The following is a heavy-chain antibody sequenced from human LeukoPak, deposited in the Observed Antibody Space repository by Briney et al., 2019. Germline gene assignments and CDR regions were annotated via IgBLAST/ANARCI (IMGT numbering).Heavy chain of an antibody. J-gene: IGHJ3*02. D-gene: IGHD3-16*02. CDR3: ARGLGITFGGVIARRDAFDI. Sequence: SETLSLTCTVSGGSISSGDYYWSWIRQPPGTGLEWIGYIYYSGSTNYNPSLKSRVTILVDTSKNQFSLKLSSVTAADTAVYYCARGLGITFGGVIARRDAFDIWGQGTTVTVSS. V-gene: IGHV4-30-4*01. CDR1: GGSISSGDYY. CDR2: IYYSGST.